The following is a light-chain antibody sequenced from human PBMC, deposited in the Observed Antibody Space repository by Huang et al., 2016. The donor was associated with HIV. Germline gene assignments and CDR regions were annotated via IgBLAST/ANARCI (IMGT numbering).Light chain of an antibody. CDR3: HQYYNTPYT. Sequence: DIVMTQSPDSLAVSLGERATINCKSSPSVLDNSNNKNCLAWFQQKPGQPPKLLYDWAASREAGFPYRFSGSGSGTDFTRTISSLQAEDVAVYYCHQYYNTPYTFGQGTKLEIK. J-gene: IGKJ2*01. V-gene: IGKV4-1*01. CDR1: PSVLDNSNNKNC. CDR2: WAA.